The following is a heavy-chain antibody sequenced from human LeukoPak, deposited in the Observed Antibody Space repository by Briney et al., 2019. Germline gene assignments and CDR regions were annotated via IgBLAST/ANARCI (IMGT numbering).Heavy chain of an antibody. Sequence: ETLSLTCTVSGGSISSYYWSWIRQPPGKGLEWIGYIYYSGSTNYNPSLKSRVTISVDTSKNQFSLKLSSVTAADTAVYYCARGSDIGSGWLDYWGQGTLVTVPS. J-gene: IGHJ4*02. D-gene: IGHD6-19*01. CDR2: IYYSGST. V-gene: IGHV4-59*01. CDR3: ARGSDIGSGWLDY. CDR1: GGSISSYY.